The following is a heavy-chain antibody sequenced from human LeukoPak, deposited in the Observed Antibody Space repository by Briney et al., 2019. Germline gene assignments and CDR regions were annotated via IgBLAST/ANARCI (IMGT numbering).Heavy chain of an antibody. J-gene: IGHJ4*02. CDR3: ARVEYSGSYYGGDY. D-gene: IGHD1-26*01. Sequence: PGGSLRLSCAASAFTFSTYSMKWVRQAPGEGLEWVSSISSSSSYIYYADSVKGRFTISTDNAKNSLYMQMNSVRAEDTAVYYCARVEYSGSYYGGDYWGQGTLVTVSS. CDR1: AFTFSTYS. V-gene: IGHV3-21*01. CDR2: ISSSSSYI.